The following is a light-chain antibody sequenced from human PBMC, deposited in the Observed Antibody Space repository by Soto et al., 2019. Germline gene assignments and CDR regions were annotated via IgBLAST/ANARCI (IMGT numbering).Light chain of an antibody. Sequence: EIGMTQSPATLSVSPGERATLSCRASQSVRSKLACYQQKPGQAPRLLIYDASTRATGIPARFSGSGSGTEFTLTISSLQSEDFAVYYCQQYNNWPPITFGQGTRLEIK. V-gene: IGKV3-15*01. CDR1: QSVRSK. CDR3: QQYNNWPPIT. CDR2: DAS. J-gene: IGKJ5*01.